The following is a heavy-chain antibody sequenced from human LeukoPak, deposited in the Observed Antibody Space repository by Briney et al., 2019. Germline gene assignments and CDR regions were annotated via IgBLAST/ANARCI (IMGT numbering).Heavy chain of an antibody. V-gene: IGHV3-74*01. CDR3: TGRIDAFDI. CDR2: INTDGSST. J-gene: IGHJ3*02. CDR1: GFTFSSYW. D-gene: IGHD1-14*01. Sequence: GGSLRLSCAASGFTFSSYWMHWVRQAPGKGLVWVSRINTDGSSTSYADSVKGRFTISRDNAKNTLYLQMNSLRAEDTAVYYCTGRIDAFDIWGQGTMVTVSS.